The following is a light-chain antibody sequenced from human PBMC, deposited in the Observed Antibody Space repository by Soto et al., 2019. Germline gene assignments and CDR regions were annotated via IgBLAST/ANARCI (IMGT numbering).Light chain of an antibody. CDR1: SSDVGGYNY. Sequence: QSALTQPASVSGSPGQSITISCTGTSSDVGGYNYVSWYQQHPGKAPKLMIYDVSNRPSGVSNNFSGSRSGNTASLTISGLQAEDEADYYCSSYTSSSTVVFGGGTKLTFL. V-gene: IGLV2-14*01. CDR3: SSYTSSSTVV. CDR2: DVS. J-gene: IGLJ2*01.